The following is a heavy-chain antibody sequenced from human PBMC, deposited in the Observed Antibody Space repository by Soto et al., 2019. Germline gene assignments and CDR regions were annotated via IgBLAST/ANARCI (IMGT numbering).Heavy chain of an antibody. J-gene: IGHJ4*02. V-gene: IGHV1-18*01. CDR3: ARDSGAGESDF. D-gene: IGHD4-17*01. CDR2: ISAYNGNT. CDR1: GYTFTSYG. Sequence: ASVKVSCKASGYTFTSYGLSWVRQAPGQGLEWMGWISAYNGNTYYAQKFQGRVTMTTDTSTSTAYMELRSLRSDDTAVYYCARDSGAGESDFWGQGTLVTVSS.